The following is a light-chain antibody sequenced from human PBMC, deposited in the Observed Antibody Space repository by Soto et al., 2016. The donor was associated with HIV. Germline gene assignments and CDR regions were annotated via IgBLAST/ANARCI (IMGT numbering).Light chain of an antibody. Sequence: AIQMTQSPSSLSASVGDRVTITCRASQDIRNDLGWYQQKPGRAPKLLIYGASTLQSGVPSRFSGSGSGTEFTLTISSLHPDDFATYHCQQYNSFPLTFGGGTKVEIK. J-gene: IGKJ4*01. CDR3: QQYNSFPLT. CDR2: GAS. CDR1: QDIRND. V-gene: IGKV1-6*01.